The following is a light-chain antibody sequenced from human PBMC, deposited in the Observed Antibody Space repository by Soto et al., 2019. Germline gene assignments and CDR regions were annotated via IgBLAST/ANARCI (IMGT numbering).Light chain of an antibody. Sequence: EIVLTQSPATLSSFPGDRVTLSCRASQYINTRLAWYQHRPGQAPRLLIYQTSIRAAGIPARFSASGTGTDFTLTISRLEPEDFAVYYCQQYGSSPRWTFGQGTKVDIK. J-gene: IGKJ1*01. V-gene: IGKV3-20*01. CDR3: QQYGSSPRWT. CDR1: QYINTR. CDR2: QTS.